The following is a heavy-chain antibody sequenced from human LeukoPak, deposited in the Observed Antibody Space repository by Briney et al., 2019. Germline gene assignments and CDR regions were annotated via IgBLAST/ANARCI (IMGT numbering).Heavy chain of an antibody. CDR2: INYNGRST. CDR1: GFSFGSSD. D-gene: IGHD1-1*01. Sequence: GRSLRLSCAASGFSFGSSDMNWFRQAPGEGLQWVSNINYNGRSTSYADSVKGRFTISRDNSKSMLFLQMNSLRAEDTALYYCAQDPNWESGYWGQGTLVTVSS. CDR3: AQDPNWESGY. V-gene: IGHV3-23*01. J-gene: IGHJ4*02.